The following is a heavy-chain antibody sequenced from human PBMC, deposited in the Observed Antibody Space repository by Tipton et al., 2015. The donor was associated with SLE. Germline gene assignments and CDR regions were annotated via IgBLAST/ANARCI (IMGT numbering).Heavy chain of an antibody. V-gene: IGHV4-39*02. CDR2: IYYSGST. CDR1: GGSISSSSYY. J-gene: IGHJ5*02. D-gene: IGHD4/OR15-4a*01. Sequence: LRLSCTVSGGSISSSSYYWGWIRQPPGKGLEWIGSIYYSGSTYYTPSLKSRVSISVDTSKNQFSLRLNSVTAADTAGYYCARERIEEYGGKENWIDPWGQGTLVTVSS. CDR3: ARERIEEYGGKENWIDP.